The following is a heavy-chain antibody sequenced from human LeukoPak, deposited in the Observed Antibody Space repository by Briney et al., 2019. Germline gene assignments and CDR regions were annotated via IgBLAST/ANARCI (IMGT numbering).Heavy chain of an antibody. D-gene: IGHD3-22*01. CDR1: GFTVSNKY. Sequence: GGSLRLSCAASGFTVSNKYMSWDRQAPGKGLEWVAVIWYDGSNKYYADSVKGRFTISRDNSKNTLYLQMNSLRAEDTAVYYCAKATRYDSSGYKDYWGQGTLVTVSS. J-gene: IGHJ4*02. CDR2: IWYDGSNK. V-gene: IGHV3-33*06. CDR3: AKATRYDSSGYKDY.